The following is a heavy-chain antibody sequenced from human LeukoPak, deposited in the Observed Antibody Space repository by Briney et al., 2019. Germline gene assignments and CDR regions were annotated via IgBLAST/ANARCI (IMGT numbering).Heavy chain of an antibody. J-gene: IGHJ4*02. D-gene: IGHD5-24*01. V-gene: IGHV3-74*03. CDR2: ISPDGSTT. CDR3: TKVLRSHRHNLCVY. CDR1: GLTFSRSW. Sequence: GSLILSCDSSGLTFSRSWKQWGRQAPGKGLMWVSRISPDGSTTLYADSVKGRFTISRDNAKNTLYLQMNSLGAEDTAVYYFTKVLRSHRHNLCVYWGQGTLVTVSS.